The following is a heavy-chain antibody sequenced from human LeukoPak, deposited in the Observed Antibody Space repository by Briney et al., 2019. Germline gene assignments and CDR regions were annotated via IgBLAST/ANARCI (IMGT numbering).Heavy chain of an antibody. Sequence: SETLSLTCTVSGGSINNYYWSWIRQPPWEGLEWVGYVYYSGITNSNASLKSRVTISVDTSKNQFSLKLTSVTAADTAVYFCARHLYDYYFDYWGQGTLVTVSS. D-gene: IGHD3-3*01. CDR3: ARHLYDYYFDY. CDR1: GGSINNYY. CDR2: VYYSGIT. J-gene: IGHJ4*02. V-gene: IGHV4-59*08.